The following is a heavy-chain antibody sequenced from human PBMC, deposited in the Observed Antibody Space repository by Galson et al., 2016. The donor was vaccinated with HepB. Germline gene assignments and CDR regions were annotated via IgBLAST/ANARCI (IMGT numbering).Heavy chain of an antibody. CDR1: RFTFSNYA. D-gene: IGHD2-2*01. Sequence: SLRLSCAASRFTFSNYAMTWVRQAPGKGLEWVSAVSGSGGSTYYADSVKGRFTISRDNSKNTLYLQMNSLRAEDTAVYYCAKGIPAALHSLGYYYYVDVWGKGTTVTASS. CDR2: VSGSGGST. V-gene: IGHV3-23*01. CDR3: AKGIPAALHSLGYYYYVDV. J-gene: IGHJ6*03.